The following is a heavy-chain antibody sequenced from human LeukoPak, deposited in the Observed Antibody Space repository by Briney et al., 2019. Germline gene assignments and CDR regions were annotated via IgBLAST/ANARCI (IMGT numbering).Heavy chain of an antibody. CDR2: ITSSGSTI. CDR3: ARARRAAIRRQARYYFDY. V-gene: IGHV3-48*03. J-gene: IGHJ4*02. Sequence: PGGSLRLSCAASGFTFSSYEMNRVRQAPGKGLEWISYITSSGSTIYYAYSVKGRFTISRDNAKNSLYLQTNSLRAEDTAVYYCARARRAAIRRQARYYFDYWGQGTLVTVSS. CDR1: GFTFSSYE. D-gene: IGHD2-2*02.